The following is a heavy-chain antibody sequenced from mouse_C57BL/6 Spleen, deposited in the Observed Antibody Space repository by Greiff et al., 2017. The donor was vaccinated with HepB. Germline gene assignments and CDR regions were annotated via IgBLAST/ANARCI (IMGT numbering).Heavy chain of an antibody. CDR1: GYTFTSYW. CDR2: IHPNSGST. V-gene: IGHV1-64*01. D-gene: IGHD2-4*01. Sequence: QVQLQQSGAELVKPGASVKLSCKASGYTFTSYWMHWVKQRPGQGLEWIGMIHPNSGSTNYNEKFKSKATLTVDKSSSTAYMQLSSLTSEDSAVYYCARTRYDYEDAMDYWGQGTSVTVSS. CDR3: ARTRYDYEDAMDY. J-gene: IGHJ4*01.